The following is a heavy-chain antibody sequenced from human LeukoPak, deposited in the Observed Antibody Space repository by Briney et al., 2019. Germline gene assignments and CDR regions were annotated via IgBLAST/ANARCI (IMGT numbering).Heavy chain of an antibody. Sequence: PGGSLRLSCVASRFRFRNYWMSWVRQAPGKGLEWVANINEAGSEKYYADSVKGRFTISRDNSKNTLYPQMNSLRAEDTAVYYCARAPSSSGWYLGWFDPWGQGTLVTVSS. J-gene: IGHJ5*02. CDR1: RFRFRNYW. CDR2: INEAGSEK. D-gene: IGHD6-19*01. V-gene: IGHV3-7*01. CDR3: ARAPSSSGWYLGWFDP.